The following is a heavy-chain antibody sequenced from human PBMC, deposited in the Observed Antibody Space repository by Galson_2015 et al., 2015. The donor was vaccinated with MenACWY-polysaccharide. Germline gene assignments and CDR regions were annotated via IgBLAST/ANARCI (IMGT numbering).Heavy chain of an antibody. CDR1: DYSIRSGYF. Sequence: SLTCAVSDYSIRSGYFWGWIRQPPGKGLEWIASIFHSGTTYYNPSLKGRVTISVDTSKNQFSLKLSSVTAADTAVYYCARVEKYSGSFYILYWGQGTLVTVSS. J-gene: IGHJ4*02. D-gene: IGHD1-26*01. V-gene: IGHV4-38-2*01. CDR2: IFHSGTT. CDR3: ARVEKYSGSFYILY.